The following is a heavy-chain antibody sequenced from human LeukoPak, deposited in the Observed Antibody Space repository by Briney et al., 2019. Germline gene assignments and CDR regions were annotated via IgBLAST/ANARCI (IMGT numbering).Heavy chain of an antibody. D-gene: IGHD2-8*01. CDR2: IIPIFGTA. CDR1: GGTFSSYA. J-gene: IGHJ4*02. V-gene: IGHV1-69*06. Sequence: SVKVSCKASGGTFSSYAISWVRQAPGQGLEWMGGIIPIFGTANYAQKFQGRVTITADKSTSTAYMELSSLRSEDTAVYYCARGPTNGQAFDYWGQGTLVTVSS. CDR3: ARGPTNGQAFDY.